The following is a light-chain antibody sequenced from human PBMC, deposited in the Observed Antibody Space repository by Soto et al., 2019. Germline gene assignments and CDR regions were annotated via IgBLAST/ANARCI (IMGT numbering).Light chain of an antibody. CDR1: SCDVGGYNY. CDR3: CSYAGSYTWV. CDR2: DVN. Sequence: QSALTQPRSVSGSPGQSVTISCTGTSCDVGGYNYVSWYQQYPGKAPKLMIYDVNKWPSGVPDRFSGSKSGTTASLTISGLQAEDEADYYCCSYAGSYTWVFGGGTKLTVL. V-gene: IGLV2-11*01. J-gene: IGLJ3*02.